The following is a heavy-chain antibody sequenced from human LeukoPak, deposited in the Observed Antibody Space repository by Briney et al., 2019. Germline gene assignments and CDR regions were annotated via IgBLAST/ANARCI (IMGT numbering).Heavy chain of an antibody. J-gene: IGHJ4*02. V-gene: IGHV3-53*05. Sequence: GGSLRLSCAASGFTVSSNYMSWVRQAPGKGLEWVSVIYSGGSTYYADSVKGRFTISRDNSKNTLYLQMNSLRSDDTAVYYCARDPRYYYDSSGLGYFDYWGQGTLVTVSS. CDR1: GFTVSSNY. D-gene: IGHD3-22*01. CDR3: ARDPRYYYDSSGLGYFDY. CDR2: IYSGGST.